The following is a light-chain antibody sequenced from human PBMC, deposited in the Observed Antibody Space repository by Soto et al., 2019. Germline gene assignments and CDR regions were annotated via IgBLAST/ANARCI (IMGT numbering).Light chain of an antibody. Sequence: ALQLTQSPSSLSASVGDRVTITCRASQGISSALAWYQQKPGKAPKLLIYDASSLESGVPSRFSGSGSGTYFTLTISSLQPEDFATYDCQQFNSYPVTFGQGTKLEIK. V-gene: IGKV1-13*02. CDR3: QQFNSYPVT. CDR1: QGISSA. CDR2: DAS. J-gene: IGKJ2*01.